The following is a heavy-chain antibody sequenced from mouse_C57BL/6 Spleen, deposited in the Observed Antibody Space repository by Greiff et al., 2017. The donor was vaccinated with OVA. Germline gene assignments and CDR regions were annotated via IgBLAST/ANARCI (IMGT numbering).Heavy chain of an antibody. CDR1: GYTFTSYW. V-gene: IGHV1-50*01. CDR3: ARGLYYDYSYWYFDV. D-gene: IGHD2-4*01. Sequence: VKLQQPGAELVKPGASVKLSCKASGYTFTSYWMQWVKQRPGQGLEWIGEIDPSDSYTNYNQKFKGKATLTVDTSSSTAYMQLSSLTSEDSAVYYCARGLYYDYSYWYFDVWGTGTTVTVSS. J-gene: IGHJ1*03. CDR2: IDPSDSYT.